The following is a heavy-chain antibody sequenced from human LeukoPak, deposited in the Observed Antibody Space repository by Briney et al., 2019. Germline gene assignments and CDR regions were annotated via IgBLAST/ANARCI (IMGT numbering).Heavy chain of an antibody. D-gene: IGHD3-10*01. V-gene: IGHV4-34*01. Sequence: SETLSLTCAVYGGSFSGYYWSWIRQPPGKGLEWTGEINHSGSTNYNPSLKSRVTISVDTSKNQFSLKLSSVTAADTAVYYCARAVRWKGGMVRGAFDYWGQGTLVTVSS. CDR2: INHSGST. CDR3: ARAVRWKGGMVRGAFDY. CDR1: GGSFSGYY. J-gene: IGHJ4*02.